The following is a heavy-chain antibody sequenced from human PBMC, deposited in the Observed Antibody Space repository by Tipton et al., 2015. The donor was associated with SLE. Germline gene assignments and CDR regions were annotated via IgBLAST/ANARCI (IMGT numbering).Heavy chain of an antibody. J-gene: IGHJ4*02. Sequence: TLSLTCTVSGGSISSYYWSWIRQPPGKGLEWIGYIYHSGSTYYNPSLKSRVTISVDTSKNQFSLKLSSVTAADTAVYYCARQATSYQYFDYWGQGTLVTVSS. D-gene: IGHD2-2*01. CDR2: IYHSGST. CDR1: GGSISSYY. V-gene: IGHV4-59*08. CDR3: ARQATSYQYFDY.